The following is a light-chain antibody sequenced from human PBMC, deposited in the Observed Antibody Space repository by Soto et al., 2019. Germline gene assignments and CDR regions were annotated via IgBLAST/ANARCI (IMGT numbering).Light chain of an antibody. CDR1: QSVSSNF. V-gene: IGKV3-20*01. CDR3: QQYETSPRT. Sequence: EIVLTQSPGTLSLSPVERTTLSCMASQSVSSNFLDWYQQKPGQAPRLLIYGASSRATGIPDRFSGSGSGTDFTLTISRLEPEDFAVYYCQQYETSPRTFGQGTKVDI. CDR2: GAS. J-gene: IGKJ1*01.